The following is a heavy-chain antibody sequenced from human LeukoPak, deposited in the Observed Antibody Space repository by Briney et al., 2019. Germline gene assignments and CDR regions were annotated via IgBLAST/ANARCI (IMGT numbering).Heavy chain of an antibody. CDR1: GFTFSSYW. CDR2: INHSGST. D-gene: IGHD3-22*01. Sequence: GSLRLSCAASGFTFSSYWMSWIRQPPGKGLEWIGEINHSGSTDYNPSLKSRVTISVDTSKNQFSLKLSSVTAADTAVYYCARGIRITMIVVVINYYYYMDVWGKGTTVTVSS. V-gene: IGHV4-34*01. J-gene: IGHJ6*03. CDR3: ARGIRITMIVVVINYYYYMDV.